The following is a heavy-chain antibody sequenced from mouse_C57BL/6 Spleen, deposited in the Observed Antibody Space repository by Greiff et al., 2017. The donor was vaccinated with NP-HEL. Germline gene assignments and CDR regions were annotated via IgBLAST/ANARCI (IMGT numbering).Heavy chain of an antibody. V-gene: IGHV1-55*01. CDR3: ARGGGIVERAWFAY. CDR2: IYPGSGST. J-gene: IGHJ3*01. CDR1: GYTFPSYW. D-gene: IGHD1-1*01. Sequence: QVQLQQPGAELVKPGASVKMSCKASGYTFPSYWITWVKQRPGQGLEWIGDIYPGSGSTNYNEKFKSKATLTVDPSSSTAYMQLSSLTSEDSAVYYCARGGGIVERAWFAYWGKGTLVTVSA.